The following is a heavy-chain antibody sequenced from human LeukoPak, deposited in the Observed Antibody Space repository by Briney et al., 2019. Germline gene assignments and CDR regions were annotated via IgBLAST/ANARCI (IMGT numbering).Heavy chain of an antibody. V-gene: IGHV1-2*02. D-gene: IGHD7-27*01. Sequence: GASVKLSCTASGYTFTDYYVHWVRQAPGQGLEWMGWISPSSGGTNYAQKFQGRVTMTRDTSTSTAYMELSSLRSDDTAVYYCARGWGFGSIDYWGQGNLVTVSS. CDR2: ISPSSGGT. CDR3: ARGWGFGSIDY. CDR1: GYTFTDYY. J-gene: IGHJ4*02.